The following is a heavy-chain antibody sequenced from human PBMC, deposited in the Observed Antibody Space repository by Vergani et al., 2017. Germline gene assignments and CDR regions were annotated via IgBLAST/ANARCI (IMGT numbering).Heavy chain of an antibody. CDR3: VNGYYYDQSGLASFDY. J-gene: IGHJ4*02. V-gene: IGHV3-30*18. Sequence: HVQLVESGGGVVQPGRSLRLSCEPSGLMFNNYGMHLVLQAPGKGLEWVAVISSDGSNKHYADSVKGRFTISIDNSQNTLYLQMDSLTAEDTAIYFCVNGYYYDQSGLASFDYWGQGTLVTVSS. D-gene: IGHD3-22*01. CDR1: GLMFNNYG. CDR2: ISSDGSNK.